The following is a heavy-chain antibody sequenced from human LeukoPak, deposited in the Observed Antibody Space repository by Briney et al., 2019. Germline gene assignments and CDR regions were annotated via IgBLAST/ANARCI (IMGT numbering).Heavy chain of an antibody. CDR1: GFTFSSYA. V-gene: IGHV3-23*01. CDR3: ATHSSGYYYGVDY. CDR2: ISGGGGST. J-gene: IGHJ4*02. Sequence: QPGGSLRLSCAASGFTFSSYAMSWVRQAPGKGLEWVSTISGGGGSTYYADSVKGRFTVSRDKSKSTLFLQMNSLRAEDTAVYYCATHSSGYYYGVDYWGQGTLVTVSS. D-gene: IGHD3-22*01.